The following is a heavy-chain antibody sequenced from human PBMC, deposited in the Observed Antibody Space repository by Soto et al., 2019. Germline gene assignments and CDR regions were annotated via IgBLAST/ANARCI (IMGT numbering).Heavy chain of an antibody. J-gene: IGHJ4*02. D-gene: IGHD3-9*01. CDR2: LTGSSSNT. V-gene: IGHV3-23*01. CDR3: SNGRATYGLLTHDY. Sequence: QPGGSLRLSCAASGFSFRNYAMSWVRQAPGKGLECISTLTGSSSNTYYADSVKGRFAISRENSRNTLYLQMHSLTAEDTAVYYCSNGRATYGLLTHDYWGQGTLVTVSS. CDR1: GFSFRNYA.